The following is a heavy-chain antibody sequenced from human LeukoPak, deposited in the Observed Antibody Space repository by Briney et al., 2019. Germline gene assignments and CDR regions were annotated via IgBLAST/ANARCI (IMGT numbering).Heavy chain of an antibody. CDR3: ARGGGRSYSDAFDI. CDR2: ISSSSSTI. J-gene: IGHJ3*02. CDR1: GFTFSSYS. Sequence: GGSLRLSCAASGFTFSSYSMNWVRQAPGKGLEWVSYISSSSSTIYYADSVKGRFTISRDIGRKSLYLQMNSLSDEDTAVYYCARGGGRSYSDAFDIWGQGTVVTVSS. D-gene: IGHD1-26*01. V-gene: IGHV3-48*02.